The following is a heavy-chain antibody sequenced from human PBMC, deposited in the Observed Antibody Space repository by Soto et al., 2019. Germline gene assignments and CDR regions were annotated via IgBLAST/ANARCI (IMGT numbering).Heavy chain of an antibody. V-gene: IGHV4-38-2*01. J-gene: IGHJ6*02. CDR3: ARGGDTMVRGVIIIYYYGMDV. CDR1: GYSISRGYY. Sequence: SETLSLTCAVSGYSISRGYYWGWIRQPPGKGLEWIGSIYHGETYYNPSLRSRVTISADTSKNQFSLKLSSVTAADTAVYYCARGGDTMVRGVIIIYYYGMDVWGQGTTVTVSS. CDR2: IYHGET. D-gene: IGHD3-10*01.